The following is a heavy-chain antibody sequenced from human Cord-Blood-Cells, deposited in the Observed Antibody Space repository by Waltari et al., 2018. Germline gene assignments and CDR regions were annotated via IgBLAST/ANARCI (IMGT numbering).Heavy chain of an antibody. J-gene: IGHJ4*02. D-gene: IGHD7-27*01. CDR2: INTNNRNP. CDR3: ARDLYALTGDY. V-gene: IGHV7-4-1*02. Sequence: VQLVQSGSELKKPGASVKVSCMAPGDTVASYAMNWVRQAAGQGLEGRGWINTNNRNPTYAQGFTGRFVVSLATSVSTAYLQISSLKAEDTSVYSCARDLYALTGDYWGQGTLVTVSS. CDR1: GDTVASYA.